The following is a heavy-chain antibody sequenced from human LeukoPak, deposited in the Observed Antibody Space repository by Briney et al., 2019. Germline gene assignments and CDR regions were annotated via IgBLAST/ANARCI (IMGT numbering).Heavy chain of an antibody. V-gene: IGHV3-74*01. D-gene: IGHD7-27*01. CDR3: ARAPVNWAFDY. CDR1: GFTFSSYW. J-gene: IGHJ4*02. CDR2: INSDGSST. Sequence: PGGSLRLSCAASGFTFSSYWMHWVRHAPGKGLVWVSRINSDGSSTSYADSVKGRFTISRDNAKNTLYLQMNSLRAEDTAVYYCARAPVNWAFDYWGQGTLVTVSS.